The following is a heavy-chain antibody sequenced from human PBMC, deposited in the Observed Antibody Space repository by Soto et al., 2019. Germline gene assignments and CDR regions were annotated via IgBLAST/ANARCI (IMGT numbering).Heavy chain of an antibody. CDR2: IYYSGST. CDR1: GGSVSSGSYY. J-gene: IGHJ4*02. Sequence: SETLSLTCTVSGGSVSSGSYYWSWIRQPPGKGLEWIGYIYYSGSTNYNPSLKSRVTISVDTSKNQFSLKLSSVTAADTAVYYFARDSGYSYGFPFDYWGQGTLVTVSS. CDR3: ARDSGYSYGFPFDY. D-gene: IGHD5-18*01. V-gene: IGHV4-61*01.